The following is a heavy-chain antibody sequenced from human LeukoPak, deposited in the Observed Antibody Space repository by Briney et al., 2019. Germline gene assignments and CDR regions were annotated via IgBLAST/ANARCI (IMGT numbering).Heavy chain of an antibody. D-gene: IGHD6-19*01. J-gene: IGHJ4*02. CDR2: IYYSGST. CDR3: VRRDNTGWDYFDC. V-gene: IGHV4-59*08. Sequence: SETLSLTCTLSGGSINSHYWSWIRQSPGGGLEWVGDIYYSGSTKYNPSLKSRVTISVDTPKNHLSLRLTSVLAADTAIYYCVRRDNTGWDYFDCWGQGILVTVSS. CDR1: GGSINSHY.